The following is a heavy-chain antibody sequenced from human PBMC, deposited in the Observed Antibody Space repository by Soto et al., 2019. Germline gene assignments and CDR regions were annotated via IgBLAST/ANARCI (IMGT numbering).Heavy chain of an antibody. J-gene: IGHJ4*02. V-gene: IGHV4-34*01. CDR1: GGSFSGYC. CDR3: ARALLWLGESPYFDH. D-gene: IGHD3-10*01. Sequence: SETLSRSCAVYGGSFSGYCWSWIRQPPGKGLEWIGEINQSGRTNYNPSLKSRVTISVDTSKNQFSVKLTSVPAAATAVYYCARALLWLGESPYFDHWGQGTLVPVS. CDR2: INQSGRT.